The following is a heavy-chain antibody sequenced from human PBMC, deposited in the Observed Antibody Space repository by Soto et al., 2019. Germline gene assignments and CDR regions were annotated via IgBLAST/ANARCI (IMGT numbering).Heavy chain of an antibody. V-gene: IGHV1-46*01. J-gene: IGHJ3*02. Sequence: SSVKVSCKASGYTFTSYYMHWVRQAPGQGLEWMGIINPSGGSTSYAQKFQGRVTMTRDTSTSTVYMELSSLRSEDTAVYYCARDQADGGAFDIWGQGTIVTVSS. D-gene: IGHD6-19*01. CDR1: GYTFTSYY. CDR3: ARDQADGGAFDI. CDR2: INPSGGST.